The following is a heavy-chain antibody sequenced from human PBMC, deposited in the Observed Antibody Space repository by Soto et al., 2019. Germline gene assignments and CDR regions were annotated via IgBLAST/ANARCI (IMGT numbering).Heavy chain of an antibody. CDR1: GYTFTTFW. CDR3: ARIYCTTTTCDSWFDP. CDR2: TDPGDTYA. D-gene: IGHD2-2*01. V-gene: IGHV5-10-1*01. Sequence: GESLKISCTGFGYTFTTFWTSWVRQMPGKGLEWMGRTDPGDTYATYSPAFQGHVTISADKATSTAYLQWSSLKASDTAMYFCARIYCTTTTCDSWFDPWGQGTLVTVSS. J-gene: IGHJ5*02.